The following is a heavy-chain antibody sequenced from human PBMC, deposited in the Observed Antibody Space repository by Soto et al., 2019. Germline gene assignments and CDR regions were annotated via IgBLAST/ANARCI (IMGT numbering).Heavy chain of an antibody. CDR1: GFDFGSFG. J-gene: IGHJ6*02. CDR2: IVVVSGST. CDR3: SADHPHMAMGWPV. V-gene: IGHV1-58*02. Sequence: QMQLVQSAAEVREPGTSVRVSCRASGFDFGSFGIQFLRQTRGRGLEWIGWIVVVSGSTNYARQFHGRVAISRDMSSSTAYLDLYDLKSDDTAVYFCSADHPHMAMGWPVWGQGTTVTVSS. D-gene: IGHD1-26*01.